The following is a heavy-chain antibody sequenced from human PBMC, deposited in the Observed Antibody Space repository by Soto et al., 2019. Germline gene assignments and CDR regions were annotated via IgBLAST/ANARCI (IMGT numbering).Heavy chain of an antibody. CDR2: ISYDGSNK. J-gene: IGHJ4*02. V-gene: IGHV3-30*18. CDR3: AKELSEGVVGGGGLDY. CDR1: GFTFSSYG. Sequence: QVQLVESGGGVVQPGRSLRLSCAASGFTFSSYGMHWVRQAPGKGLEWVAVISYDGSNKYYADSVKGRFTISRDNSKKPFFLQMKRLRAEDTGVFYCAKELSEGVVGGGGLDYWGQGTLVTVSS. D-gene: IGHD3-10*01.